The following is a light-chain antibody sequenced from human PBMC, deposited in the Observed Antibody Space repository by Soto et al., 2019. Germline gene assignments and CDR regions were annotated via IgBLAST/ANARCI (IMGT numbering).Light chain of an antibody. Sequence: IVLTQSPATLSLSPGERATLSCRASQSVSSNVAWYQQIPGQTPRLLIFGASHRAPDIPDRFSGSGSGTDFTLTISRLEPEDFAVYYCQQYGSSPLTFGGGTKVDI. CDR2: GAS. CDR1: QSVSSN. CDR3: QQYGSSPLT. J-gene: IGKJ4*01. V-gene: IGKV3-20*01.